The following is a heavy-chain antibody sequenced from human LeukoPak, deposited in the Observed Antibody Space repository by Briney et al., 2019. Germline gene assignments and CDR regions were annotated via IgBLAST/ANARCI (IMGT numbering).Heavy chain of an antibody. CDR2: INPNSGGT. CDR3: ARESVPVNEYSY. Sequence: AASVKVSCKASGYTFTGYYMHWVRQAPGQGLEWMGWINPNSGGTNYAQKFQGRVTMTRDTSISTAYMELSRLRSDDTAVYYCARESVPVNEYSYWGQGTLVTVSS. D-gene: IGHD6-6*01. V-gene: IGHV1-2*02. CDR1: GYTFTGYY. J-gene: IGHJ4*02.